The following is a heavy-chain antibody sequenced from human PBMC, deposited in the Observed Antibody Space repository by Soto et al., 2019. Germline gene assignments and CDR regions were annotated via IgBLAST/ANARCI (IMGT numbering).Heavy chain of an antibody. V-gene: IGHV3-64D*06. Sequence: GGSLRLSCSASGFTFSSYAMHWVRQAPGKGLEYVSAISSNGGSTYYADSVKGRFTISRDNSKNTLYLQMSSLRAEDTAVYYCVKDGLGYCSSTSCYVDIWGQGTMVTVSS. CDR2: ISSNGGST. J-gene: IGHJ3*02. CDR3: VKDGLGYCSSTSCYVDI. D-gene: IGHD2-2*01. CDR1: GFTFSSYA.